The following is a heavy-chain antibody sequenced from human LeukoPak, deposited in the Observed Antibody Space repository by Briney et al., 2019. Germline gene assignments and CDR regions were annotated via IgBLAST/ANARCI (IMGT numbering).Heavy chain of an antibody. J-gene: IGHJ4*02. CDR2: IHSSGST. CDR3: ARAFSGDYAWLDY. Sequence: SQTLSLTCTVSSGSISSGTYYWSWIRQHPGKALEWIGYIHSSGSTYYNPSLKSRVTISEDTSKNTFSLKLSSVTAADTAAYYCARAFSGDYAWLDYWGQGTLVTVSS. D-gene: IGHD4-17*01. V-gene: IGHV4-31*03. CDR1: SGSISSGTYY.